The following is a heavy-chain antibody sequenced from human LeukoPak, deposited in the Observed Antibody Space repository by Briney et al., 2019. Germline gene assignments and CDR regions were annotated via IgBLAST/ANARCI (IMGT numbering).Heavy chain of an antibody. J-gene: IGHJ4*02. V-gene: IGHV4-34*01. Sequence: SETLSLTCAVYGGSFSGYYWSWIRQPPGKGLEWIGEINHSGSTNYNPSPKSRITISGDTSKNHFSLKLNSVTAADTAVYYCARHRDIDSGDRRNEFDYWGQGTLVTVSS. CDR3: ARHRDIDSGDRRNEFDY. D-gene: IGHD4-17*01. CDR1: GGSFSGYY. CDR2: INHSGST.